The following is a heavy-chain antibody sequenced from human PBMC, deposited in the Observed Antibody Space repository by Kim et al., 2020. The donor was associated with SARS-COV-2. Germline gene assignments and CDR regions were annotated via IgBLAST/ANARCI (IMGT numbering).Heavy chain of an antibody. J-gene: IGHJ3*02. V-gene: IGHV4-39*01. CDR2: IYYSGST. CDR1: SGSISSSSYY. CDR3: ARFLRLSDVFYI. Sequence: SETLSLTCTVTSGSISSSSYYWGWIRQPPGKGLEWIGSIYYSGSTYYKPSLKSQVTISVDTSTNQFSLKLSSVTAAYTAVYYCARFLRLSDVFYILGQGTMVTVSS.